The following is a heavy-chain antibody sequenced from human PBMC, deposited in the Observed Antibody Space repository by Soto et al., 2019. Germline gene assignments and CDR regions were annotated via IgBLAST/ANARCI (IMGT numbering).Heavy chain of an antibody. D-gene: IGHD3-22*01. CDR3: AGRIGGYYDSSGYYYYYGMDV. CDR2: IYYSGST. V-gene: IGHV4-39*07. CDR1: GGSISSSSYY. J-gene: IGHJ6*02. Sequence: SETLSLTCTASGGSISSSSYYWGWIRQPPGKGLEWIGSIYYSGSTYYNPSLKSRVTISVDTSKNQFSLKLSSVTAADTAVYYCAGRIGGYYDSSGYYYYYGMDVWGQGTTVTVSS.